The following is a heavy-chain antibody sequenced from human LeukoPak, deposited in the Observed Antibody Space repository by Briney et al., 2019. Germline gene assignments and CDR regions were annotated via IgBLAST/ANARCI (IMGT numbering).Heavy chain of an antibody. V-gene: IGHV1-69*13. CDR1: GGTFSSYA. D-gene: IGHD4-23*01. CDR2: IIPIFGTA. Sequence: SVKVSCKASGGTFSSYAISWVRQAPGQGLEWMGGIIPIFGTANYAQKFQGRVTITADESTSTAYMELSSLRSEDTAVYYCARTRSVVTPDDYYYYGMDVWGQGTTVTVSS. CDR3: ARTRSVVTPDDYYYYGMDV. J-gene: IGHJ6*02.